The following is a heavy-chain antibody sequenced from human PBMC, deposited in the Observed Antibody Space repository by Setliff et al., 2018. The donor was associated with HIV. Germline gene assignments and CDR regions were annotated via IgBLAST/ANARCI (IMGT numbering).Heavy chain of an antibody. CDR1: GYSVSSGYY. CDR3: ARAPGTSMIVLVTHVAFDI. CDR2: IYYSGST. D-gene: IGHD3-22*01. J-gene: IGHJ3*02. V-gene: IGHV4-38-2*01. Sequence: SETLSLTCAVSGYSVSSGYYWGWIRQPPGKGLEWIASIYYSGSTYYAPSLKSRVTISVDTSKNQFSLNLTSVTAADTAVYYCARAPGTSMIVLVTHVAFDIWGQGTMVTVSS.